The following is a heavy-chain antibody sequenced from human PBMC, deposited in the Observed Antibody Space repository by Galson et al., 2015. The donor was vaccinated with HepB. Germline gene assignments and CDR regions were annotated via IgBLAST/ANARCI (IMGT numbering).Heavy chain of an antibody. Sequence: CAISGDSVSSNSAAWNWIRQSPSRGLEWLGRTYYRSKWYNDYAVSVKSRITINPDTSKNQFSLQLNSVTPEDTAVYYCARQGLRCFDWWTFDYWGQGTLVTVSS. D-gene: IGHD3-9*01. CDR2: TYYRSKWYN. J-gene: IGHJ4*02. CDR1: GDSVSSNSAA. V-gene: IGHV6-1*01. CDR3: ARQGLRCFDWWTFDY.